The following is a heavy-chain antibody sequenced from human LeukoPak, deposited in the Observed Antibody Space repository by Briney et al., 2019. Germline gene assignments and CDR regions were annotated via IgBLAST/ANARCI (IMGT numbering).Heavy chain of an antibody. CDR2: IIPIFGTA. J-gene: IGHJ6*02. Sequence: ASVKVSCKASGGTFSSYAISWVRQAPGQGLEWMGGIIPIFGTANYAQKFQGRVTITADESTSTAYMELSSLRSEDTAVYYCARDRTRFWGMDVWGQGTTVTVSS. D-gene: IGHD3-10*01. V-gene: IGHV1-69*01. CDR3: ARDRTRFWGMDV. CDR1: GGTFSSYA.